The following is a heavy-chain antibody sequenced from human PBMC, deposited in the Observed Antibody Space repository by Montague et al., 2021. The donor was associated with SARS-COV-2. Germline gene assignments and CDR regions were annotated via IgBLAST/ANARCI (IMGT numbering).Heavy chain of an antibody. D-gene: IGHD3-3*01. Sequence: SETLSLTCAVYSGSFSGFYWTWIRQSPGKGLEWIGEINHTGSATYNPSLKGRVTLSRDTSKNQFSLKLQSVTPADTAIYYCARGQVTISGVIFFTPGVGHFDAWGLGASVTVSS. J-gene: IGHJ6*02. CDR1: SGSFSGFY. CDR2: INHTGSA. V-gene: IGHV4-34*01. CDR3: ARGQVTISGVIFFTPGVGHFDA.